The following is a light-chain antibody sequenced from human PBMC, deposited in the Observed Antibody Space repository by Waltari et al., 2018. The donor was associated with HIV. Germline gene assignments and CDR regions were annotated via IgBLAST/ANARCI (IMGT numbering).Light chain of an antibody. J-gene: IGLJ2*01. CDR1: SSNIGSRS. CDR2: SNT. CDR3: SAWDVTLNGLV. V-gene: IGLV1-44*01. Sequence: QSLLTQSPSASGTPGQRVNISCFGTSSNIGSRSVNWYQHFPGTPPKLLIFSNTERPSGVPDRFSGSKSGTSASLAISGLHSQDEAEYYCSAWDVTLNGLVFGGGTRLSVL.